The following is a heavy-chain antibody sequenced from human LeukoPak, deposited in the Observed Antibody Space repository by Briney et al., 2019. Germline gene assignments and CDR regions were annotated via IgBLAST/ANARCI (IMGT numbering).Heavy chain of an antibody. CDR3: ARGSRPPYTLALYYYYYGMDV. V-gene: IGHV4-34*01. CDR2: INHSGST. D-gene: IGHD3-3*02. J-gene: IGHJ6*02. Sequence: SETLSLTCAVYGGSFSGYYWSWIRQPPGKGLEWIGEINHSGSTNYNPSLKSRVTISVDTSKNQFSLKLSSVTAADTAVYYCARGSRPPYTLALYYYYYGMDVWGRGTTVTVSS. CDR1: GGSFSGYY.